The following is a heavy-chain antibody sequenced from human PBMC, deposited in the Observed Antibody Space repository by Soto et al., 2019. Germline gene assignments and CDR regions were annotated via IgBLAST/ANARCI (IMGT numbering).Heavy chain of an antibody. Sequence: QVQLQESGPGLVKPSQTLSLTCTVSAGSIRSGDYYWTWIRQPPGKGLEWIGYIDHSGSAYYKPSLKSRATISIDTSNNQFSLNMTSVTAADTAVYYCAGELGTFYFDHWGQGTLVTVSS. V-gene: IGHV4-30-4*01. CDR1: AGSIRSGDYY. D-gene: IGHD7-27*01. J-gene: IGHJ4*02. CDR3: AGELGTFYFDH. CDR2: IDHSGSA.